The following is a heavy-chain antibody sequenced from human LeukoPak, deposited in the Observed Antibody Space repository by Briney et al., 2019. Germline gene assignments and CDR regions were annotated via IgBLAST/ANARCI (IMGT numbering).Heavy chain of an antibody. Sequence: SVKVSCKASGGTFSSYAISWVRQAPGQGLEWMGGIIPIFGTANYAQKFQGRVTITADESTSTAYMELSSLRSEDTAVYYCARGGRGYYGSGSYYRYYYYYYGMDVWGQGTTVTVSS. J-gene: IGHJ6*02. CDR3: ARGGRGYYGSGSYYRYYYYYYGMDV. V-gene: IGHV1-69*13. CDR2: IIPIFGTA. D-gene: IGHD3-10*01. CDR1: GGTFSSYA.